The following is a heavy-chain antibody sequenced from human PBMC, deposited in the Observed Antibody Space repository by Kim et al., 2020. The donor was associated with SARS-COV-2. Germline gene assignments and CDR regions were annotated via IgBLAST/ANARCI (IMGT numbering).Heavy chain of an antibody. Sequence: SVKGRFTISRDDSKSIAYLQMNSLKAEDTAVYYCTRDLLRGSIAAAGIGYWGQGTLVTVSS. CDR3: TRDLLRGSIAAAGIGY. V-gene: IGHV3-49*02. D-gene: IGHD6-13*01. J-gene: IGHJ4*02.